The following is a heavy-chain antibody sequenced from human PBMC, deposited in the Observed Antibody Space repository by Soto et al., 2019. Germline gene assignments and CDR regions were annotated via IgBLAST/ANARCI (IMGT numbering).Heavy chain of an antibody. Sequence: PGGSLRLSCAASGFTFSSYAMSWVRQAPGKGLEWVSAISGSGGSTYYADSVKGRFTISRDNSKNTLYLQMNSLRAEDTAVYYCAKDQGPYCGGDCYSPPDAFDIWGQGTMVTVSS. V-gene: IGHV3-23*01. CDR2: ISGSGGST. CDR1: GFTFSSYA. J-gene: IGHJ3*02. CDR3: AKDQGPYCGGDCYSPPDAFDI. D-gene: IGHD2-21*02.